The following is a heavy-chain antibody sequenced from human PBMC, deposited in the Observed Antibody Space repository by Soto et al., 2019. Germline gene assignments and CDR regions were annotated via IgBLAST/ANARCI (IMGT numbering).Heavy chain of an antibody. D-gene: IGHD3-16*01. Sequence: GEALKISWKGPGYSFTSYWISWVRQMPGKGLEWMVMIDPSDSYTNYSPSFQGHVTISADKCISTAYLQWSSLKASDTAMYYCARHSGGSPHAMMYGMYXWGQVTSFTVS. V-gene: IGHV5-10-1*01. CDR1: GYSFTSYW. J-gene: IGHJ6*02. CDR2: IDPSDSYT. CDR3: ARHSGGSPHAMMYGMYX.